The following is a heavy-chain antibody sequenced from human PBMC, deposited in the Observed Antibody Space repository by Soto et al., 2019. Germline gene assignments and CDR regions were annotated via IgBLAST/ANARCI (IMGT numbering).Heavy chain of an antibody. J-gene: IGHJ4*02. D-gene: IGHD3-10*01. CDR2: IYYSGST. V-gene: IGHV4-39*01. CDR3: ATLLLWFGESQSLTDY. Sequence: PSETLSLTCTVSGGSISSSSYYWGWIRQPPGKGLEWIGSIYYSGSTYYNPSLKSRVTISVDTSKNQFSLKLSSVTAADTAVYYCATLLLWFGESQSLTDYWGQGTLVTVSS. CDR1: GGSISSSSYY.